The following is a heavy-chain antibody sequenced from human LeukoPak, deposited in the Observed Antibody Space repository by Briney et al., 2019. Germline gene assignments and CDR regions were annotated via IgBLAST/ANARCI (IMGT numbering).Heavy chain of an antibody. CDR3: ATLESAAAGVDY. CDR1: GVSISSSY. CDR2: IYYSGST. V-gene: IGHV4-59*08. D-gene: IGHD6-13*01. J-gene: IGHJ4*02. Sequence: SETLSLTCSVSGVSISSSYWSWIRQPPGKGLEWVGFIYYSGSTNYNPSLKSRVTMSADTSKNQFSLKLSSVTAADTAVYYCATLESAAAGVDYWGQGTLVTVSS.